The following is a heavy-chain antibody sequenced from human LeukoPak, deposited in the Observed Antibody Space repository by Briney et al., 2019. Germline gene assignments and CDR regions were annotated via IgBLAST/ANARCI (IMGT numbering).Heavy chain of an antibody. Sequence: GGSLRLSCEGSAFIFSGHWMNWVRQTPGKGLEWVASIKEDGSERQYVDSVKGRFSISRDNTKGSLFLQLNSLRAEDTAIYYCAKEHKYSSSWYYFDYWGQGTLVTVSS. CDR2: IKEDGSER. J-gene: IGHJ4*02. V-gene: IGHV3-7*03. D-gene: IGHD6-13*01. CDR1: AFIFSGHW. CDR3: AKEHKYSSSWYYFDY.